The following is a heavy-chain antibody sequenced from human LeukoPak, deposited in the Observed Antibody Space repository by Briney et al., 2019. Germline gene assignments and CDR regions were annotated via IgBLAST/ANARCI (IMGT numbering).Heavy chain of an antibody. CDR1: GFTFSSYS. D-gene: IGHD4-11*01. CDR3: AKTHRGDYDAFDI. CDR2: ISSTGSYI. V-gene: IGHV3-21*04. J-gene: IGHJ3*02. Sequence: GGSLRLSCAASGFTFSSYSMNWVRQAPGKGLEWVSSISSTGSYIYYADSVKGRFTISRDNAKNSVHLQMNSLRAEDTAVYYCAKTHRGDYDAFDIWGQGTMVTVSS.